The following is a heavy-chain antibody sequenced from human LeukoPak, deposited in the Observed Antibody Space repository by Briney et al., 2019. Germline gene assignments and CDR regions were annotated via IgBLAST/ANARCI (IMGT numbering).Heavy chain of an antibody. D-gene: IGHD2-2*03. CDR3: ARALPLDIVVVPAASSSRYYYYGMDV. J-gene: IGHJ6*02. Sequence: GASVKVSCKASGGTFSSYAISWVRQAPGQGLEWMGRIIPILGIANYAQKFQGRVTITADKSTSTAYMELSSLRSEDTAVYYCARALPLDIVVVPAASSSRYYYYGMDVWGQGTTVTVSS. CDR1: GGTFSSYA. CDR2: IIPILGIA. V-gene: IGHV1-69*04.